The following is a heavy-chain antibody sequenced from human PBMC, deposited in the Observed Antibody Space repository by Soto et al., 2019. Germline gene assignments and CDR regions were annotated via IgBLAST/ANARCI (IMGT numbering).Heavy chain of an antibody. CDR3: AKGDNLGPYTGYAFDP. CDR2: VSSTGST. Sequence: SETLSLTCIVSGGSTSNYYWNWIRQPAEKRPEWIGRVSSTGSTYYNPSLKSRVTMSVDTSKNQFSLQLNSVTPEDTAVYYCAKGDNLGPYTGYAFDPWGQGTLVTVSS. D-gene: IGHD2-2*02. V-gene: IGHV4-4*07. J-gene: IGHJ5*02. CDR1: GGSTSNYY.